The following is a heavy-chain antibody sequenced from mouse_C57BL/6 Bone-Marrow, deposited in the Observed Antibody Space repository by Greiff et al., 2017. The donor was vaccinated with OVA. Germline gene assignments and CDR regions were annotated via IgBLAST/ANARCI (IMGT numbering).Heavy chain of an antibody. CDR3: ARRPDGYAMDY. Sequence: QVQLQQSGPGLVQPSQSLSITCTVSGFSLTSYGVHWVRQSPGKGLEWLGVIWSGGSTDYNAAFISRLSISKDNSKSQVFFKMNSLQADDTARYYWARRPDGYAMDYWGQGTSVTVSS. V-gene: IGHV2-2*01. D-gene: IGHD2-3*01. CDR1: GFSLTSYG. CDR2: IWSGGST. J-gene: IGHJ4*01.